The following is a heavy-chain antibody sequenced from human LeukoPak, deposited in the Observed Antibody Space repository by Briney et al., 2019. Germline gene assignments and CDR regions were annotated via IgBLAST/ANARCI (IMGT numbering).Heavy chain of an antibody. D-gene: IGHD6-13*01. CDR1: GFTFSSYA. Sequence: GRSLRLSCAASGFTFSSYAMHWVRQAPGKGLEWVSYISSSGSTIFYADSVKGRFTISRDNAKNSLYLQMNSLRAEDTAVYYCARETDSTLFDYWGQGTLVTVSS. CDR3: ARETDSTLFDY. CDR2: ISSSGSTI. V-gene: IGHV3-48*03. J-gene: IGHJ4*02.